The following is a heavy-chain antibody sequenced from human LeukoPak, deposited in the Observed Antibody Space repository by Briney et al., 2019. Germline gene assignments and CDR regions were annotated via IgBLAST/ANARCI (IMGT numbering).Heavy chain of an antibody. CDR2: IIPIFGTA. CDR3: ARSPMVVTPRYYYGMDV. V-gene: IGHV1-69*13. J-gene: IGHJ6*02. CDR1: GGTFSSYA. Sequence: ASVKVSCKASGGTFSSYAISWVRQAPGQGLEWMGGIIPIFGTANYAQKFQGRVTITADESTSTAYMELSSLRSEDTAVYYCARSPMVVTPRYYYGMDVWGQGTTVTVSS. D-gene: IGHD4-23*01.